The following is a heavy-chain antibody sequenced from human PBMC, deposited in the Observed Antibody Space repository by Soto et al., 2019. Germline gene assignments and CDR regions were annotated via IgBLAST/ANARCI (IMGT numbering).Heavy chain of an antibody. Sequence: QVQLQESGPGLVKPSQTLSLTCTVSGGSISSGGYYWSWIRQHPGKGLEWIGYIYYSGSTYYNPSLKSRVTISVDTSKNQFSLKLSSVTAADTAVSYCARGGSSSPYFDSWGQGTLVTVSS. CDR2: IYYSGST. J-gene: IGHJ4*02. V-gene: IGHV4-31*03. D-gene: IGHD6-13*01. CDR3: ARGGSSSPYFDS. CDR1: GGSISSGGYY.